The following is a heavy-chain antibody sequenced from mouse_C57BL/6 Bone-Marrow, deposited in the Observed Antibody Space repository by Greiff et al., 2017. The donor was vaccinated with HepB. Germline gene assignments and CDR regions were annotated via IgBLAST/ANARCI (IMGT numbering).Heavy chain of an antibody. CDR3: VRHDYYGSSGDWYFDV. CDR1: GFSFNTYA. CDR2: IRSKSNNYAT. D-gene: IGHD1-1*01. Sequence: EAGGGLVQPKGSLKLSCAASGFSFNTYAMNWVRQAPGKGLEWVARIRSKSNNYATYYADSVKDRFTISRDDSESMLYLQMNNLKTEDTAMYYCVRHDYYGSSGDWYFDVWGTGTTVTVSS. V-gene: IGHV10-1*01. J-gene: IGHJ1*03.